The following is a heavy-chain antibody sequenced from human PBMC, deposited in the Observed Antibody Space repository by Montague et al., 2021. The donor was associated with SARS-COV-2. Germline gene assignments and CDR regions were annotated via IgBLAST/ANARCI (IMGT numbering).Heavy chain of an antibody. CDR2: IDWDDDK. D-gene: IGHD4-17*01. Sequence: PALVKPTQTLTLTCTFSGLSLSTSGMCVSWIRQPPGKALEWLALIDWDDDKYYSTSLKTRLTISKDTSKNQVVLTMTNMDPVDTATYYCARMTTVTYPYYYYYGMDVWGQGTTVTVSS. CDR1: GLSLSTSGMC. J-gene: IGHJ6*02. CDR3: ARMTTVTYPYYYYYGMDV. V-gene: IGHV2-70*01.